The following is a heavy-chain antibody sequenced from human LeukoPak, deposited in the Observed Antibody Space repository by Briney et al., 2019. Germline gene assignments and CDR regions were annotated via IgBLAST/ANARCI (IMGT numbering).Heavy chain of an antibody. CDR2: ISGSGGTT. Sequence: PGGSLRLSCAASGFTFSRNAMNWVRQAPGKGLEWVSGISGSGGTTYYADSVKGRFTISRDNAKNSLYLQMNSLRVEDTAIYYCARDYVWGSSESDYWGQGTLDTVSS. D-gene: IGHD7-27*01. J-gene: IGHJ4*02. V-gene: IGHV3-23*01. CDR1: GFTFSRNA. CDR3: ARDYVWGSSESDY.